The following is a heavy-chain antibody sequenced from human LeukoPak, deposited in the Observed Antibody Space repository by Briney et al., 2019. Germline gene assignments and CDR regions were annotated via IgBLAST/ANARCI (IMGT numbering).Heavy chain of an antibody. J-gene: IGHJ5*02. D-gene: IGHD3-10*01. CDR2: ISSSGSTI. CDR1: GFTFSSYE. CDR3: ASNYYGSGSYSYNWFDP. Sequence: TGGSLRLSCAASGFTFSSYEMNCVRQAPGKGLEWVSYISSSGSTIYYADSVKGRFTISRDNAKNSLYLQMNSLRAEDTAVYYCASNYYGSGSYSYNWFDPWGQGTLVTVSS. V-gene: IGHV3-48*03.